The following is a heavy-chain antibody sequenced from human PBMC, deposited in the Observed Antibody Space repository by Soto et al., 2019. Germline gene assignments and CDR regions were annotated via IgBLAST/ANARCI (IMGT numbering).Heavy chain of an antibody. CDR1: GGSVSSGSYY. CDR2: IYYSGST. CDR3: ARVMTTETDY. D-gene: IGHD4-17*01. J-gene: IGHJ4*02. V-gene: IGHV4-61*01. Sequence: LSLTCTVSGGSVSSGSYYCIWIRQPPGKGLEWIGYIYYSGSTNYNPSLKSRVTISVGTSKNQFSLKLSSVTAADTAVYYCARVMTTETDYWGQGTLVTVSS.